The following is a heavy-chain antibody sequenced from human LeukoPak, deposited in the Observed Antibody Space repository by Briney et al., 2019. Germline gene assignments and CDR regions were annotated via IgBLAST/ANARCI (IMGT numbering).Heavy chain of an antibody. D-gene: IGHD1-26*01. CDR1: GGSISSSNYY. V-gene: IGHV4-39*07. Sequence: SETLSLTCTVSGGSISSSNYYWGWIRQPPGKGLEWIGSIYYSGTTYYNPSLKSRVTISVDTSKNQFSLKLSSVTAADTAVYYCARDNIKIVGAIDAFDIWGQGTMVTVSS. CDR2: IYYSGTT. CDR3: ARDNIKIVGAIDAFDI. J-gene: IGHJ3*02.